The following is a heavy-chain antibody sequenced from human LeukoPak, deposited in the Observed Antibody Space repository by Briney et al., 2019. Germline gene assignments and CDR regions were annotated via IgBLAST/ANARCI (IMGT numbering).Heavy chain of an antibody. CDR2: IYYSGST. V-gene: IGHV4-39*07. CDR1: GGSISSSSYY. Sequence: SETLSLTCTVSGGSISSSSYYWGWIRQPPGKGLEWIGSIYYSGSTYYNPSPKSRVTISVDTSKNRFSLKLSSVTAADTAVYYCARVRIVGATRPWFDPWGQGTLVTVSS. CDR3: ARVRIVGATRPWFDP. J-gene: IGHJ5*02. D-gene: IGHD1-26*01.